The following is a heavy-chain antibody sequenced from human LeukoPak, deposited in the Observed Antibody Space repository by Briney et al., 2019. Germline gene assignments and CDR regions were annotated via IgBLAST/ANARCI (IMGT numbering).Heavy chain of an antibody. CDR1: DVTFSGYI. V-gene: IGHV3-23*01. J-gene: IGHJ4*02. CDR3: AKRGVVIRVILVGFHKQAYYFDS. CDR2: ISDSGGST. Sequence: GGSLRLSCAASDVTFSGYIMNWVRQAPGKGLEWVAGISDSGGSTNYADSVRGRFTISRDNAKNTLYLQMNSLRAEDTAVYFCAKRGVVIRVILVGFHKQAYYFDSWGQGALVTVSS. D-gene: IGHD3-10*01.